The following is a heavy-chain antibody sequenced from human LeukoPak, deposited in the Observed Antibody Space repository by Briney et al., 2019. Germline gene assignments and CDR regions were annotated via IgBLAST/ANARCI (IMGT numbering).Heavy chain of an antibody. CDR2: FNCSGGST. J-gene: IGHJ4*02. V-gene: IGHV3-23*01. CDR1: GFPFSNYA. Sequence: GGSLRLSCAASGFPFSNYAMSWVRQAPGKGLEWVSAFNCSGGSTYYTDTVKGRFTISRDNSENTLYLQMNSLRAEDTAVYYCAKHIVVVPAAIGYWGQGTLVTVSS. CDR3: AKHIVVVPAAIGY. D-gene: IGHD2-2*01.